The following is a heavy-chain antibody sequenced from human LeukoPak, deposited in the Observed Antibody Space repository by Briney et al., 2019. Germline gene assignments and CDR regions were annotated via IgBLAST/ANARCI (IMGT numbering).Heavy chain of an antibody. V-gene: IGHV3-21*01. Sequence: PGGSLRLSCAASGFTFISYSLNWVRQAPGRGLEWVSSVSSSSSYIYYADSVKGRFTISIDNAKNSLYLQMNSLRAEDTAVYYCARGDLDRYCSGGRCYLDYWGQGALVTVSS. D-gene: IGHD2-15*01. CDR1: GFTFISYS. CDR2: VSSSSSYI. CDR3: ARGDLDRYCSGGRCYLDY. J-gene: IGHJ4*02.